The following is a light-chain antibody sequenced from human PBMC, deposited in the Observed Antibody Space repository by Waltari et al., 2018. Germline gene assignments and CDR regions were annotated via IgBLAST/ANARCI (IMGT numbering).Light chain of an antibody. CDR2: GAS. J-gene: IGKJ3*01. CDR3: QQLNNWPFT. Sequence: EIVMAQSPATLSVSPGERATLSCRASQSVSSNLAWFQQKTVQAPRQLIYGASTRATGIPARCSGSGSGTDFTLIISSLQSEDFADYYCQQLNNWPFTFGPGTKVDIK. V-gene: IGKV3-15*01. CDR1: QSVSSN.